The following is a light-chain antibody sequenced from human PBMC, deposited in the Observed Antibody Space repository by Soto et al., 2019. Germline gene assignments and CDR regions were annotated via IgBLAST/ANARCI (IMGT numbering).Light chain of an antibody. CDR1: SSDVGGYNY. Sequence: QSALTQPASVSGSPGQSITISCTGTSSDVGGYNYVSWYQHYPGKAPKLMIYEVRRRPSGVSNRSSASKSGNTASLTISGLQAEDEADYYCSSYTSNSIPVFGTGTKVTVL. V-gene: IGLV2-14*01. CDR3: SSYTSNSIPV. J-gene: IGLJ1*01. CDR2: EVR.